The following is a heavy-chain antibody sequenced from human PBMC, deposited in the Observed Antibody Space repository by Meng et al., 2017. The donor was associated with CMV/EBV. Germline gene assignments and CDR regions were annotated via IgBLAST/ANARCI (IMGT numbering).Heavy chain of an antibody. CDR3: ARSRSGPPPHDAFDI. CDR1: GYTFTSYY. Sequence: ASVKVSCKASGYTFTSYYMHWVRQAPGQGLEWMGIINPSGGSTSYAQKFQGRVTMTRDTSTSTVYMELSSLRSEDTAVYYCARSRSGPPPHDAFDIWGQGTMVTVSS. V-gene: IGHV1-46*01. CDR2: INPSGGST. J-gene: IGHJ3*02. D-gene: IGHD2-15*01.